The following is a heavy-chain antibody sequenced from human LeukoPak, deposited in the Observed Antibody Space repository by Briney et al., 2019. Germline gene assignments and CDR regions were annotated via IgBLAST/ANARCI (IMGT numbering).Heavy chain of an antibody. CDR3: ARGRYSSGYFDY. J-gene: IGHJ4*02. CDR2: INHSGST. V-gene: IGHV4-34*01. D-gene: IGHD6-19*01. CDR1: GYSIASGYY. Sequence: SETLSLTCTVSGYSIASGYYWSWIRQPPGKGLEWIGEINHSGSTNYNPSLKSRVTISVDTSKNQFSLKLSSVTAADTAVYYCARGRYSSGYFDYWGQGTLVTVSS.